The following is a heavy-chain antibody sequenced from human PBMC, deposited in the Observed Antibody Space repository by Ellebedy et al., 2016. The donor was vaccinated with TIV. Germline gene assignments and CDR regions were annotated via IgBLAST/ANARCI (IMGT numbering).Heavy chain of an antibody. CDR2: ISGSGGST. D-gene: IGHD3-10*01. J-gene: IGHJ3*02. CDR3: AKDRLYYYGSGRDAFDI. V-gene: IGHV3-23*01. CDR1: GFTFSSYA. Sequence: GGSLRLXCAASGFTFSSYAMSWVRQAPGKGLEWVSAISGSGGSTYYADSVKGRFTISRDNSKNTLYLQMNSLRAEDTAVYYCAKDRLYYYGSGRDAFDIWGQGTMVTVSS.